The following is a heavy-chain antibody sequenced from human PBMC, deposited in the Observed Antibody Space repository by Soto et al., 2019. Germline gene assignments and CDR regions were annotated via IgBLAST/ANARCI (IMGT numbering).Heavy chain of an antibody. J-gene: IGHJ5*02. CDR2: IYPDDSDV. CDR3: ARQSSDTYSDYFGP. D-gene: IGHD2-15*01. V-gene: IGHV5-51*03. CDR1: GYTFTDYW. Sequence: EVQLVQSGAEVRKPGESLKIPCTGSGYTFTDYWIGWVRQMPGKGLEWMGIIYPDDSDVRYSPSFQGQVTMSVDKSSNTAFLQCTSLTDSDTVNYYGARQSSDTYSDYFGPWGQGTLVTVSS.